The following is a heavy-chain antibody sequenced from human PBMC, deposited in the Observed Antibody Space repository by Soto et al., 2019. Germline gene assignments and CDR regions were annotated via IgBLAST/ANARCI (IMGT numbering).Heavy chain of an antibody. V-gene: IGHV3-30*18. D-gene: IGHD2-15*01. Sequence: QVQLVESGGGVVQPGRSLRLSCAASGFTFSSYGMHWVRQAPGKGLEWVAVISYDGSNKDYADSVKGRFTISRDNSKNTLYLQMNRLRAEDTAVYYCAKGPLRVVAATFYFDYWGQGTLVTVSS. CDR1: GFTFSSYG. CDR2: ISYDGSNK. J-gene: IGHJ4*02. CDR3: AKGPLRVVAATFYFDY.